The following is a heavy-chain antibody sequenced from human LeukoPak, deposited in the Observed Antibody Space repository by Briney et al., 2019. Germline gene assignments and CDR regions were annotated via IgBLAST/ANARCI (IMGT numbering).Heavy chain of an antibody. CDR2: IYYSGST. CDR3: ARDSHPDILTGYYNVGAFDN. V-gene: IGHV4-39*07. J-gene: IGHJ3*02. Sequence: SETLSLTCTVSGGSISSSSYYWGWIRQPPGKGLEWIGSIYYSGSTYYNPSLKSRVTISVDTSKNQFSLKLSSVTAADTAVYYCARDSHPDILTGYYNVGAFDNWGQGTMVTVSS. CDR1: GGSISSSSYY. D-gene: IGHD3-9*01.